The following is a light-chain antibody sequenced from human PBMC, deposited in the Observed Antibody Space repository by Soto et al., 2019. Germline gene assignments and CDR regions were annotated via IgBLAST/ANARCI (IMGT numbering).Light chain of an antibody. CDR3: QQYGSSPPWT. CDR2: GAS. CDR1: QSVSSSY. V-gene: IGKV3-20*01. Sequence: ENVLSQSPGPPSFSPGGRATPSCRARQSVSSSYLAWYQHKPGQAPRLLIYGASSRATGIPDRFSGSGSGTDFTLTISRLEPEDFAVYYCQQYGSSPPWTFGQGTKVDI. J-gene: IGKJ1*01.